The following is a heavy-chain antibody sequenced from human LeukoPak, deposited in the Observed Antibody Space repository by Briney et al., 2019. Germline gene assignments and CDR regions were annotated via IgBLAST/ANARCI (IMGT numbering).Heavy chain of an antibody. CDR1: GGTFSGYA. Sequence: ASVNVSCKASGGTFSGYAISWVRQAPGPGLEWMGGIIPIFGTANYAQKFQGRVTITTDESTSTAYMELSSLRSEDTAVYYCARGAILTGYSLGYWGQGTLVTVSS. J-gene: IGHJ4*02. D-gene: IGHD3-9*01. CDR2: IIPIFGTA. V-gene: IGHV1-69*05. CDR3: ARGAILTGYSLGY.